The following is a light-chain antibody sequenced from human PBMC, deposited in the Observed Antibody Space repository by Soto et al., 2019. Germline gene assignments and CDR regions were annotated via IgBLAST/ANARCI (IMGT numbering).Light chain of an antibody. Sequence: DIVMTQSPDSLAVSLGERATINCKSSQSVLYSSNNKNYLAWYQQKSGQPPKLLIYWASTRESGVPDRFSGSESGTDFTLTISSLQAEDVAVYYCQQYYSTPLTFGHGTKVDIK. J-gene: IGKJ1*01. CDR3: QQYYSTPLT. V-gene: IGKV4-1*01. CDR2: WAS. CDR1: QSVLYSSNNKNY.